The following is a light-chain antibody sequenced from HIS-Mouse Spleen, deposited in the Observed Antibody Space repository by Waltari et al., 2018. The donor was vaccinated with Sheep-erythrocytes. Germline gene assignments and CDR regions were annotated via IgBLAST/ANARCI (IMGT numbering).Light chain of an antibody. Sequence: QSALTQPRSVSGAPGQSVTISCPGTSSDVCGCHFVIWYQPHPGKAPKLMIYDVSKRPSGVPVRFSGSKSGNTASLTISGLQAEDEADYYCCSYAGSYTVVFGGGTKLTVL. CDR2: DVS. CDR3: CSYAGSYTVV. CDR1: SSDVCGCHF. J-gene: IGLJ2*01. V-gene: IGLV2-11*01.